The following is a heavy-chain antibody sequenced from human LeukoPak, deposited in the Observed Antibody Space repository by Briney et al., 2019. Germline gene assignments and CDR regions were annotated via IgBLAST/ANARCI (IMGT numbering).Heavy chain of an antibody. J-gene: IGHJ4*02. CDR1: GGSFSGYY. D-gene: IGHD3-22*01. CDR2: INHSGST. CDR3: ARTVYYYDSSGPIFDY. V-gene: IGHV4-34*01. Sequence: PSETLSLTCAVYGGSFSGYYWSWIRQPPGKGLEWIGEINHSGSTNYNPSLKSRVTISVDTSKNQFSLKLSSVTAADTAVYYCARTVYYYDSSGPIFDYWGQGTLVTVSS.